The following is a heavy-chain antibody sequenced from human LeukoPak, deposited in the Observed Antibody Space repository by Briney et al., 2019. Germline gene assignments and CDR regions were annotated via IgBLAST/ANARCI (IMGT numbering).Heavy chain of an antibody. Sequence: SETLSLTCTVSGGFISSSSYYWGWIRQPPGKGLEWIGSIYYSGSTYYNPSLKSRVTISVDTSKNQSSLKLSSVTAADTAVYYCARQVYCSSTSCYGHPPPYFDYWGQGTLVTVSS. V-gene: IGHV4-39*01. J-gene: IGHJ4*02. CDR1: GGFISSSSYY. D-gene: IGHD2-2*01. CDR3: ARQVYCSSTSCYGHPPPYFDY. CDR2: IYYSGST.